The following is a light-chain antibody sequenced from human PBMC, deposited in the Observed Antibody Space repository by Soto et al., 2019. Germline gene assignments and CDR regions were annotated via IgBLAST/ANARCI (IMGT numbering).Light chain of an antibody. V-gene: IGLV2-11*01. Sequence: QSVLTQPRSVSGSPGQSVTISCTGTSSDVGGYNYVSWYQQHPGKPPKLMIYDVSKRPSGVPDRFSGSKSGNTASLTISGLQAEDEADYYCCSYAGSYYVVGTGTKVTVL. CDR2: DVS. CDR1: SSDVGGYNY. J-gene: IGLJ1*01. CDR3: CSYAGSYYV.